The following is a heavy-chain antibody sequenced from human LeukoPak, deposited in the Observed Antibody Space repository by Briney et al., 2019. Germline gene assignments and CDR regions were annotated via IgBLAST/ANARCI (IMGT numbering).Heavy chain of an antibody. CDR1: GGSLSSYY. J-gene: IGHJ4*02. CDR2: IYSSGST. V-gene: IGHV4-4*07. D-gene: IGHD3-3*01. CDR3: ARGHPRGDFWSGTKKQYYFDY. Sequence: SETLSLTCTVSGGSLSSYYWSWIRQPAGKGLEWIGRIYSSGSTNYNPSLKSRVTISVDTSKNQFSLKLSSVTAADTAVYYCARGHPRGDFWSGTKKQYYFDYWGQGTLVTVSS.